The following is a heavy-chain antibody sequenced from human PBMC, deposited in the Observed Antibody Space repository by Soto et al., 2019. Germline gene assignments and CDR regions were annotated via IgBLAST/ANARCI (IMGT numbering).Heavy chain of an antibody. V-gene: IGHV4-34*01. CDR2: INDSGNI. J-gene: IGHJ6*03. CDR3: ARGLILWFGELSRRGGYYYDMDV. Sequence: QVQLQQWGAGLLKPSETLSLTCAVYGGSFSGYQWSWIRQTPGQGLEWIGEINDSGNINYNPSLKSRVTIFLDPPTNQVSMMLSSVTGADTAVYYCARGLILWFGELSRRGGYYYDMDVWGKGTTVIVSS. CDR1: GGSFSGYQ. D-gene: IGHD3-10*01.